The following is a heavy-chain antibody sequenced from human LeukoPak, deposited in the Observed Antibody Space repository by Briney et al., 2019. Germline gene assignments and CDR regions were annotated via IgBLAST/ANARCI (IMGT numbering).Heavy chain of an antibody. D-gene: IGHD3-10*01. V-gene: IGHV3-48*01. CDR2: SSSSSSTI. Sequence: PGGSLRLSCAASGFTFSSYTFSTYAMSWVRQAPGKGLEWVSYSSSSSSTIYYADSVKGRFTISRDNAKNPLYLQMNSLRAEDTAVYFCATDLVAEGDYYGSGSYCDYWGQGTLVTVSS. CDR1: GFTFSSYTFSTYA. CDR3: ATDLVAEGDYYGSGSYCDY. J-gene: IGHJ4*02.